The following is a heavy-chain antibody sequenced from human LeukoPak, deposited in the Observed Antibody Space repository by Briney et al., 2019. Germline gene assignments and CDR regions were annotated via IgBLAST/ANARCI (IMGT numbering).Heavy chain of an antibody. V-gene: IGHV3-74*01. Sequence: PGGSLRLSCAASGLSSTIYWMHWARQVPGKGLVWVSRIKLDENTAYYADFVKGRFTISRDDAKTTVYLQMNSLRAEDSAVYYCARDRPFWNWGQGTLVTVSS. D-gene: IGHD3-3*01. J-gene: IGHJ4*02. CDR1: GLSSTIYW. CDR2: IKLDENTA. CDR3: ARDRPFWN.